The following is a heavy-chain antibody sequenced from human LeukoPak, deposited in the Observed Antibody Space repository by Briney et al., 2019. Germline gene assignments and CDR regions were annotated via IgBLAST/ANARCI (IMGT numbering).Heavy chain of an antibody. CDR3: SRVHKAFDGARDAFDI. V-gene: IGHV6-1*01. Sequence: SQTLSLTCAISGDSVSSKSAAWNWIRQSPSRGLEWLGRTYYRSTWYNDYAVSVKSRITINADTSKNQFSLQLNSVTPEDTAVYYCSRVHKAFDGARDAFDIWSQGTMVTVSS. D-gene: IGHD3-10*01. J-gene: IGHJ3*02. CDR1: GDSVSSKSAA. CDR2: TYYRSTWYN.